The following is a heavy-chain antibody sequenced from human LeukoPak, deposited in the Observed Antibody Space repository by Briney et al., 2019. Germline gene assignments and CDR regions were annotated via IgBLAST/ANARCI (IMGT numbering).Heavy chain of an antibody. D-gene: IGHD3-22*01. V-gene: IGHV3-30*02. CDR2: IRYDGTTI. J-gene: IGHJ4*02. Sequence: GGSLRLSCVASGLTFSNYGIHWVRQAPGKGLEWVTYIRYDGTTIYYADSVKGRFTISRDNSKNTLYLQMNSLRAEDTAVYYCARDRTYYYDSSGYFDYWGQGALVTVSS. CDR1: GLTFSNYG. CDR3: ARDRTYYYDSSGYFDY.